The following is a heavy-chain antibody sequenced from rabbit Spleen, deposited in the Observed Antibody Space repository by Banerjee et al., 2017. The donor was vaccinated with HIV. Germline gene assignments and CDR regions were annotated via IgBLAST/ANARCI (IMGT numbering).Heavy chain of an antibody. CDR3: ARDAGRGDYIDGVFNF. CDR2: IDPVFGIT. Sequence: EQLVESGGGLVQPGGSLKLSCKASGFDFSSYGVSWVRQAPGKGLEWIGYIDPVFGITYFANWVNGRFTISSHNAQNTLFLQLNSLTAADTATYFCARDAGRGDYIDGVFNFWGPGTLVPVS. J-gene: IGHJ4*01. D-gene: IGHD8-1*01. V-gene: IGHV1S47*01. CDR1: GFDFSSYG.